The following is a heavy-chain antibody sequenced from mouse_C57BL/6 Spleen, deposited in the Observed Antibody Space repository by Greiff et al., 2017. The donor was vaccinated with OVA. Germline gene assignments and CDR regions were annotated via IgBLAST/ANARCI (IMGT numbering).Heavy chain of an antibody. Sequence: EVQRVESGPGMVKPSQSLSLTCTVTGYSITSGYDWHWIRHFPGNKLEWMGYISYSGSTNYNPSLKSRISITHDTSKNHFFLKLNSVTTEDTATYYCARDLGHYYGSSPFAYWGQGTLVTVSA. CDR1: GYSITSGYD. D-gene: IGHD1-1*01. CDR3: ARDLGHYYGSSPFAY. CDR2: ISYSGST. J-gene: IGHJ3*01. V-gene: IGHV3-1*01.